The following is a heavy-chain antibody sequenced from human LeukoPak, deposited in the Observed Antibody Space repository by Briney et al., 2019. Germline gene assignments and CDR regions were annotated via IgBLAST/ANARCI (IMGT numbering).Heavy chain of an antibody. CDR2: ISSSSSYI. J-gene: IGHJ6*02. CDR3: ARDLYTGYYYGMDV. D-gene: IGHD2-2*02. V-gene: IGHV3-21*01. Sequence: GGSLRLSCAAAGFTFSSYSMNWVRQAPGKGLEWVSSISSSSSYIYYADSLKGRFTISRDNAKNSLYLQMNSLRAEDTAVYYCARDLYTGYYYGMDVWGQGTTVTVSS. CDR1: GFTFSSYS.